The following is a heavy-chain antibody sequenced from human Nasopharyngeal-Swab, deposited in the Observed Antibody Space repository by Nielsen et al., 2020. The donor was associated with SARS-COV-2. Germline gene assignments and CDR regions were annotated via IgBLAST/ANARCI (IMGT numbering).Heavy chain of an antibody. CDR3: ARNRLTIFGVVSPSYWYFDL. J-gene: IGHJ2*01. Sequence: SETLSLTCTVSGGSISSSSYFWGWIRQPPGKGLEWIGSIYYSGSTYYNPSLKSRVTISEDTSKNQFSLKLSSVTAADTAVYYCARNRLTIFGVVSPSYWYFDLWGRGTLVSVSS. CDR1: GGSISSSSYF. CDR2: IYYSGST. D-gene: IGHD3-3*01. V-gene: IGHV4-39*01.